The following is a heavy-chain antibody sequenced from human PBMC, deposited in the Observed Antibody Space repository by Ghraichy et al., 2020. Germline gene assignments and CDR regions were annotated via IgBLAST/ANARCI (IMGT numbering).Heavy chain of an antibody. CDR3: ARLEDYNDYYFDY. J-gene: IGHJ4*02. CDR1: GYSFSTSG. V-gene: IGHV1-18*01. CDR2: INPYNGNT. D-gene: IGHD4-17*01. Sequence: ASVKVSCKTSGYSFSTSGITRVRLSPRQLLERMGWINPYNGNTNYAQRFQARVSLTTDTSTSTAYMELRSLRSADTAIYYCARLEDYNDYYFDYWGQGTLVTVSS.